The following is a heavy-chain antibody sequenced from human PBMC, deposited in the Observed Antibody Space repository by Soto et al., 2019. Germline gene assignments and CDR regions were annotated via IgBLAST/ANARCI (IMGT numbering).Heavy chain of an antibody. CDR2: IYYSGST. Sequence: SETLSLTCTVSGGSVSSGSYYWSWIRQPPGKGLEWIGYIYYSGSTKYNPSLKSRVTISLDTSKNQFPLKLSSVTAADTAVYYCARDYWASSAAFDIWGQGTMVTVSS. J-gene: IGHJ3*02. V-gene: IGHV4-61*01. CDR1: GGSVSSGSYY. D-gene: IGHD2-15*01. CDR3: ARDYWASSAAFDI.